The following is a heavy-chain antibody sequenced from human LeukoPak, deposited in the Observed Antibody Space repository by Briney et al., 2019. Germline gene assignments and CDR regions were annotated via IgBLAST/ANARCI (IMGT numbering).Heavy chain of an antibody. CDR3: ARLHTDSSGYSSFDY. CDR2: INPSGGST. Sequence: GASVKVSCKASGYTFTSYGISWVRQAPGQGLEWMGIINPSGGSTSYAQKFQGRVTMTRDTSTSTVYMELSSLRSEDTAVYYCARLHTDSSGYSSFDYWGQGTLVTVSS. V-gene: IGHV1-46*01. D-gene: IGHD3-22*01. CDR1: GYTFTSYG. J-gene: IGHJ4*02.